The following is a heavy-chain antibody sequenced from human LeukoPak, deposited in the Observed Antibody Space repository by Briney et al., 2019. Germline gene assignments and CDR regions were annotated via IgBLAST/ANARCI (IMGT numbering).Heavy chain of an antibody. J-gene: IGHJ3*02. CDR2: ISAHNGNT. V-gene: IGHV1-18*01. CDR1: GYTFTSYG. Sequence: ASVKVSCKASGYTFTSYGISWVRQAPGQGLEWMGWISAHNGNTNYAQKLQGRVTMTTDTSTSTAYMGLRSLRADDTAVYYCARGHARIQLWFNAFDIWGQGTMVTVSS. D-gene: IGHD5-18*01. CDR3: ARGHARIQLWFNAFDI.